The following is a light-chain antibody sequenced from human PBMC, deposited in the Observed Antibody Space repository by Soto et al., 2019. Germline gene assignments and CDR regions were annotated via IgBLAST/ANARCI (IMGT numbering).Light chain of an antibody. Sequence: EIVLTQSPATLSLSPGQRATLSCRASQSIDSYLGWYQQKPGQAPRLLIYDMFNRATGIPARFSGSGSGTDFTLTISSLEPEDFAVYYCQQRRGWPVTFGQATQLEIK. CDR2: DMF. V-gene: IGKV3-11*01. CDR3: QQRRGWPVT. CDR1: QSIDSY. J-gene: IGKJ5*01.